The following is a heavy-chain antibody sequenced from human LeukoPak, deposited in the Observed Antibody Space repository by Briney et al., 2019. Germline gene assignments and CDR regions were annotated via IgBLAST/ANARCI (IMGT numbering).Heavy chain of an antibody. V-gene: IGHV3-23*01. J-gene: IGHJ4*02. CDR2: ISGSGGST. D-gene: IGHD3-22*01. CDR1: GFTFSSYA. CDR3: ASLTTGYYSWYFDY. Sequence: GGSLRLSCAASGFTFSSYAMSWVRQAPGKGLEWVSAISGSGGSTYYADSVKGRFTISRDNSKNTLYLQMNSLRAEDTAVYYCASLTTGYYSWYFDYWGQGTLVTVPS.